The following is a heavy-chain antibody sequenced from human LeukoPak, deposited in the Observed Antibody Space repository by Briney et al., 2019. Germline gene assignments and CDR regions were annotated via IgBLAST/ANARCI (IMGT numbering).Heavy chain of an antibody. V-gene: IGHV4-59*01. D-gene: IGHD3-22*01. CDR1: GGSISSYY. J-gene: IGHJ5*02. CDR3: ARGPPYYYDSSGYPPYWFDP. Sequence: SETLSLTCTVSGGSISSYYWSWIRRPPGKGLEWIGYIYYSGSTNYNPSLKSRVTISVDTSKNQFSLKLSSVTAADTAVYYCARGPPYYYDSSGYPPYWFDPWGQGTLVTVSS. CDR2: IYYSGST.